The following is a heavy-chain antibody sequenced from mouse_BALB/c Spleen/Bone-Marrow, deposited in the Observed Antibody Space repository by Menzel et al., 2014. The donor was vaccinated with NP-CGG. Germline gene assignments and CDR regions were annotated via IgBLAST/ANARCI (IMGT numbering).Heavy chain of an antibody. CDR1: GFSLTNYG. CDR2: IWAGGRT. Sequence: VMLVESGPGLVAPSQRLSITCNVSGFSLTNYGVHWVRQPPGKGLEWLGVIWAGGRTNYNSALMSRLSIIKDNSKSQVFLKMNSLQTDDTAMYYCARGKDYYGSSDAMDYWGQGTSVTVSS. D-gene: IGHD1-1*01. V-gene: IGHV2-9*02. J-gene: IGHJ4*01. CDR3: ARGKDYYGSSDAMDY.